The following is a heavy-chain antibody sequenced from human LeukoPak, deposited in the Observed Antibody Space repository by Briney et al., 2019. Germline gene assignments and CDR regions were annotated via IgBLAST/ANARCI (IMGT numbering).Heavy chain of an antibody. V-gene: IGHV1-46*01. J-gene: IGHJ2*01. D-gene: IGHD3-22*01. CDR3: ARDLRDYYDSSGYVAPFDL. CDR1: GYTFTSYY. Sequence: ASVKVSCKASGYTFTSYYLHWVRQVPGQGLEWMGIINPSGGSTSYAQKFQGRVTMTRDTSTSTVYMELSSLRSEDTAVYYCARDLRDYYDSSGYVAPFDLWGRGTLVTVSS. CDR2: INPSGGST.